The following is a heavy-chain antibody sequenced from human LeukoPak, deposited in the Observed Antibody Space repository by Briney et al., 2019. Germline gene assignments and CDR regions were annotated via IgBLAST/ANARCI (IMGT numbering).Heavy chain of an antibody. Sequence: ASVKVSCKASGYTFTGYYMHWVRQAPGQGLEWMGWINPNSGGTNYAQKFQGRVTMTRDTSISTAYMELSRLRSDDTAMYYCARARDYVWGSYRKGYFDDWGQGTLVTVSS. CDR3: ARARDYVWGSYRKGYFDD. V-gene: IGHV1-2*02. CDR1: GYTFTGYY. J-gene: IGHJ4*02. D-gene: IGHD3-16*02. CDR2: INPNSGGT.